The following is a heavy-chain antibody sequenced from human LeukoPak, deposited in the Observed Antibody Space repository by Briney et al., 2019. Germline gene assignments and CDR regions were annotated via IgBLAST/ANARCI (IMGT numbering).Heavy chain of an antibody. CDR3: ARDFKTEDGYNTYYFDY. J-gene: IGHJ4*02. CDR1: GFTFSDYA. D-gene: IGHD5-24*01. CDR2: ISYDANTK. Sequence: PGGSLRLSCAAPGFTFSDYALHWVRQAPGKGLEWVAVISYDANTKYADSVKGRFTISRDNAKSTLFLQMSSLRAEDTAVYYCARDFKTEDGYNTYYFDYWGQGTLVTVSS. V-gene: IGHV3-30-3*01.